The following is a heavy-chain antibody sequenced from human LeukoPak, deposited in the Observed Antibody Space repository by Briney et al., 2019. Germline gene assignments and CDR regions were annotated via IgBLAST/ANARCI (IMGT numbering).Heavy chain of an antibody. CDR2: TYYRSKWSN. J-gene: IGHJ6*02. Sequence: SQTLSLTCVISGDSVSANSVGWHWIRQSPSRGLEWLGKTYYRSKWSNDYAVSVKSRISINPDTSRNQFSLQLNSVTPEDTAVYYCGRSRNYAVEVWGQGTTVTVSS. CDR3: GRSRNYAVEV. CDR1: GDSVSANSVG. V-gene: IGHV6-1*01.